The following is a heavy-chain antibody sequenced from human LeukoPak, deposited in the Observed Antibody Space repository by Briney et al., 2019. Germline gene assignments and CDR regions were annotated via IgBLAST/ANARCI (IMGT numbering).Heavy chain of an antibody. CDR3: ARNDIVVVVAAKALKNWFDP. Sequence: SETLSLTCAVYGGSFSGYYWSWIRQPPGKGLEWIGEINHSGSTNHNPSLKSRVTISVDTSKNQFSLKLSSVTAADTAVYYCARNDIVVVVAAKALKNWFDPWGQGTLVTVSS. V-gene: IGHV4-34*01. CDR2: INHSGST. CDR1: GGSFSGYY. J-gene: IGHJ5*02. D-gene: IGHD2-15*01.